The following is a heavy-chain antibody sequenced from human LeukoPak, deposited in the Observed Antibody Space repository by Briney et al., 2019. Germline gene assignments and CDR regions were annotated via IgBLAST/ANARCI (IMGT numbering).Heavy chain of an antibody. Sequence: GRSLRLSCAASGFTFDDYAMHWVRLAPGKGLEWVSYISSSGSDIYYADSVKGRFTISRDNAKNSLYLHMNSLRAEDTAVYYCARDYGGSSPFDYWGQGTLVTVSS. V-gene: IGHV3-48*03. CDR3: ARDYGGSSPFDY. J-gene: IGHJ4*02. D-gene: IGHD4-23*01. CDR1: GFTFDDYA. CDR2: ISSSGSDI.